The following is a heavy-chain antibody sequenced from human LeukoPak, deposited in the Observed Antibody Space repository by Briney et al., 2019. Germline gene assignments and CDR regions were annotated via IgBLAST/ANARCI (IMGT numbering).Heavy chain of an antibody. CDR3: AKTSSYSNYVHAFDI. V-gene: IGHV3-21*01. Sequence: PGGSLRLSCAASGFTFSSYSMNWVRQAPGKGLEWVSSISSSSSYIYYADSVKGRFTISRDNSKNTLYLQMNSLRAEDTAVYYCAKTSSYSNYVHAFDIWGQGTMVTVSS. CDR2: ISSSSSYI. J-gene: IGHJ3*02. D-gene: IGHD4-11*01. CDR1: GFTFSSYS.